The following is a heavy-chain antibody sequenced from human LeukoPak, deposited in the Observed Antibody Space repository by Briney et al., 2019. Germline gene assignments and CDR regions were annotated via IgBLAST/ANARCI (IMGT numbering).Heavy chain of an antibody. CDR3: ARSDNGLYYFDY. V-gene: IGHV3-21*01. D-gene: IGHD2-8*01. J-gene: IGHJ4*02. CDR2: ISSSGSYK. CDR1: GFSFINLA. Sequence: KPGGSLRLSCVASGFSFINLAMGWVRQAPGKGLEWVSSISSSGSYKYFADSVKGRFTISRDNAKNSLDLQMNSLRAEDTAVYYCARSDNGLYYFDYWGQGSLVTVSS.